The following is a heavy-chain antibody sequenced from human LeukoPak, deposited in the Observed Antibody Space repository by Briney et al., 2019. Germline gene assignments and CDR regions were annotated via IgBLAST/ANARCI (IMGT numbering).Heavy chain of an antibody. CDR1: GFTFSSYG. Sequence: GGSLRLSCAASGFTFSSYGMHWVRQAPGKGLEWVSSISSSSSYIYYADSVKGRFTISRDNAKNSLYLQMNSLRAEDTAVYYCAKDNYLASPESMVRGVIITGHYFDYWGQGTLVTVSS. D-gene: IGHD3-10*01. V-gene: IGHV3-21*01. CDR2: ISSSSSYI. J-gene: IGHJ4*02. CDR3: AKDNYLASPESMVRGVIITGHYFDY.